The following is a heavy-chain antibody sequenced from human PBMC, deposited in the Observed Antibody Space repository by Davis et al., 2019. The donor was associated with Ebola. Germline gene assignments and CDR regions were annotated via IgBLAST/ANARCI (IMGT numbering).Heavy chain of an antibody. CDR3: ARARVRYCSSTSCPVDY. Sequence: ASVKVSCKASGYTFTGYYMHWVRQAPGQGLEWMGWINPNSGGTNYAQKFQGRVTMTRDTSISTAYMELSRLRSDDTAVYYCARARVRYCSSTSCPVDYWGQGTLVTVSS. CDR1: GYTFTGYY. CDR2: INPNSGGT. J-gene: IGHJ4*02. D-gene: IGHD2-2*01. V-gene: IGHV1-2*02.